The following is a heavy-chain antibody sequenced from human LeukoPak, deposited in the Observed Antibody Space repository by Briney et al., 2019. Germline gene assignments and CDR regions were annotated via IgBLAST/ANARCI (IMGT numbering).Heavy chain of an antibody. J-gene: IGHJ4*02. D-gene: IGHD3-16*02. CDR3: AKDPRMRDIAFGGVIAYFDY. Sequence: PGGSLRLSCAASGFTFSTYAMSWVRQAPGKGLEWVSATSGSGDSTYYADSVKGRFTISRDNSKNTLYLQMNSLRAEDTAVYYCAKDPRMRDIAFGGVIAYFDYWGQGTLVTVSS. CDR2: TSGSGDST. V-gene: IGHV3-23*01. CDR1: GFTFSTYA.